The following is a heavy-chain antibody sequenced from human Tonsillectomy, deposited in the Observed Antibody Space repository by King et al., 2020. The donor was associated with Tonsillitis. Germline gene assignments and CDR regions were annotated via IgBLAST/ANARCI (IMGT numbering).Heavy chain of an antibody. D-gene: IGHD3-3*02. CDR3: ARATDLAWFDP. CDR2: IDWDDEK. CDR1: GFSLSTTGMR. J-gene: IGHJ5*02. Sequence: VTLKESGPALVKPTQTLTLTCTFSGFSLSTTGMRVSWIRQAPGKALEWLARIDWDDEKFYSTYLKTRLTISKDTSKNQVVLTMTNMDPVDTATYFCARATDLAWFDPWGQGTLVTVSS. V-gene: IGHV2-70*04.